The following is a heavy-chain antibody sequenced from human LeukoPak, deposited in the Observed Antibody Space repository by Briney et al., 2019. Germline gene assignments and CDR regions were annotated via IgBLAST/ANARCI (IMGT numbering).Heavy chain of an antibody. D-gene: IGHD2-21*02. CDR1: GFTFDDYA. J-gene: IGHJ4*02. V-gene: IGHV3-9*01. Sequence: GGSLRLSCAASGFTFDDYAMHWVRQAPGKGLEWVSGISWNSGHVGYADSVKGRFTISRDNVKNTLYLQMNSLRAEDTAVYYCARDIGGDCLDYWGQGTLVTVSS. CDR3: ARDIGGDCLDY. CDR2: ISWNSGHV.